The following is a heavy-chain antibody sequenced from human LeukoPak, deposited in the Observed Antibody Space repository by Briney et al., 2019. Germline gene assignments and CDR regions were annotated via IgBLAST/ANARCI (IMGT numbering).Heavy chain of an antibody. CDR2: FNHNGST. J-gene: IGHJ1*01. Sequence: PSETLCLTCAVYGGSFSGYYWSWIRQPPGEGLEWIGEFNHNGSTNYNPSLKSRVTISVDTSKNQFSLKLRSVTAADTAVYYCARAYGSRQHWGQGTLVTVSS. V-gene: IGHV4-34*01. D-gene: IGHD6-13*01. CDR1: GGSFSGYY. CDR3: ARAYGSRQH.